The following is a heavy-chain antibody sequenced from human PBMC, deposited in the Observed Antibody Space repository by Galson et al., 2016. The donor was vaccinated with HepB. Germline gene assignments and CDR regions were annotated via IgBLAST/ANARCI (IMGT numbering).Heavy chain of an antibody. CDR1: GYSFSSYG. V-gene: IGHV1-18*04. J-gene: IGHJ3*02. Sequence: SVKVSCKASGYSFSSYGISWVRQAPGQGFEWMGWISGYNGYTSYAQKLQGRVTMTTDTSTSTAYMELRSLTSDDTAVYYCARTYYYDTSGYYRVFDIWGQGTMVTVSS. CDR3: ARTYYYDTSGYYRVFDI. D-gene: IGHD3-22*01. CDR2: ISGYNGYT.